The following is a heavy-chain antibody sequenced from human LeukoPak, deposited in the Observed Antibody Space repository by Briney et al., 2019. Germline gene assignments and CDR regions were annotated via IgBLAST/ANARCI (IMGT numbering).Heavy chain of an antibody. D-gene: IGHD6-13*01. CDR1: GGTFSSYA. J-gene: IGHJ4*02. V-gene: IGHV1-69*13. CDR2: IIPIFGTA. CDR3: ARSTVGYSSTWYDY. Sequence: ASVKVSCKASGGTFSSYAISWVRQAPGQGLEWMGGIIPIFGTANYAQKFQGRVTITADESTSTAYMELSSLRSEDTAVYYCARSTVGYSSTWYDYWGQGTLVTVSS.